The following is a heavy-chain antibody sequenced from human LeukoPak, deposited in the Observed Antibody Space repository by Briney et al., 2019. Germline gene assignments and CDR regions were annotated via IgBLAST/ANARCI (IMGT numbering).Heavy chain of an antibody. CDR3: ARRKRSGCSSTSCLLNRFDP. D-gene: IGHD2-2*01. J-gene: IGHJ5*02. Sequence: SESLSLTCAVYGWSFSSYYWRWIRQPPGKGLEWIGEINHSGSTNYNPSLKSRVTISVDTSKNQFSLKLSSVTAADTAVYYCARRKRSGCSSTSCLLNRFDPWGEGTLVTVSS. V-gene: IGHV4-34*01. CDR2: INHSGST. CDR1: GWSFSSYY.